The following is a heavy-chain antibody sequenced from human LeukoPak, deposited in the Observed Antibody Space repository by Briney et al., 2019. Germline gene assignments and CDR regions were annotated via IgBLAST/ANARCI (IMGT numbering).Heavy chain of an antibody. J-gene: IGHJ2*01. CDR1: GFSFSTYG. Sequence: GGSLRLSCEASGFSFSTYGMHWVRQAPGKGLEWVALIWFDGSNKHYADSVKGRFTISRDNSKNTMYLQMDSLRAEDTAVYYCARVVSYYGSSYRLLDLWGRGTLVTVSS. D-gene: IGHD3-10*01. CDR3: ARVVSYYGSSYRLLDL. V-gene: IGHV3-33*01. CDR2: IWFDGSNK.